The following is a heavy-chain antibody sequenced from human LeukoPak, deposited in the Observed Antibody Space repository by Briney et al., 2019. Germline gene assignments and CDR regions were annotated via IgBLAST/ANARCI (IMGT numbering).Heavy chain of an antibody. Sequence: GESLRLSCAASGFTFSSYAMSWVRQAPGKGLEWVSGIGGSSDSTYYADSVKGRFTISRDNSKNTLYLQMNSLRAEDTAVYYCANQVGATSNWGQGTRVTVSS. D-gene: IGHD1-26*01. CDR3: ANQVGATSN. CDR2: IGGSSDST. V-gene: IGHV3-23*01. CDR1: GFTFSSYA. J-gene: IGHJ4*02.